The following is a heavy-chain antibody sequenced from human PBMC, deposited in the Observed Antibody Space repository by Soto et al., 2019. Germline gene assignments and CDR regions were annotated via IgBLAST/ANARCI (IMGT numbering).Heavy chain of an antibody. CDR3: TSSDYDSSGYTDY. Sequence: QVHLMESGGGLVKPGGSLRLSCAASGFAFSAYYMSWIRQAPGKGLEWLSYISESGTTIYYADSVKGRFTISRNNAKNSLYLQMNSLRAEDTAVYYCTSSDYDSSGYTDYWGQGTLVTVSS. J-gene: IGHJ4*02. D-gene: IGHD3-22*01. CDR1: GFAFSAYY. V-gene: IGHV3-11*01. CDR2: ISESGTTI.